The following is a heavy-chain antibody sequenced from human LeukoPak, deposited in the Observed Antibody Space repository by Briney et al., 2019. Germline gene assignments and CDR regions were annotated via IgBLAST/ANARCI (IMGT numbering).Heavy chain of an antibody. CDR2: IYYSGST. D-gene: IGHD3-22*01. V-gene: IGHV4-39*01. Sequence: PSETLSLTCTVSGGSISSSYYYWGWIRQPPGKGLEWIGSIYYSGSTYYNPSLKSRVTISVDTSKNQFSLKLRSVTAADTAVYYCARGSKYYYDSSGFPNWFDPWGQGTLVTVSS. CDR3: ARGSKYYYDSSGFPNWFDP. J-gene: IGHJ5*02. CDR1: GGSISSSYYY.